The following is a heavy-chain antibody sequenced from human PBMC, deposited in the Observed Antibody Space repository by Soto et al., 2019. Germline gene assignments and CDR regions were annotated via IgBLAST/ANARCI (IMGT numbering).Heavy chain of an antibody. CDR2: ISDSGST. CDR1: GASIGSGDDY. CDR3: ARTGYYAYAMDV. J-gene: IGHJ6*02. V-gene: IGHV4-30-4*08. Sequence: SETLSLTCSVSGASIGSGDDYWTWIRQSPGKGLEWIGYISDSGSTFYNPSLRSRLTIALDTSKNHFSLKLNSVTAADTAVYYCARTGYYAYAMDVWGQGTTVTVSS.